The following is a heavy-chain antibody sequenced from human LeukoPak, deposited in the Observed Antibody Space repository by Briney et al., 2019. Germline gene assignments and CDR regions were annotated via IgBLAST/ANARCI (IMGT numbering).Heavy chain of an antibody. D-gene: IGHD3-10*01. CDR3: AKNYGSGTYYNFPHY. CDR1: GFIFSSYA. J-gene: IGHJ4*02. V-gene: IGHV3-23*01. CDR2: IRDSGTGT. Sequence: GGSLGLSCTASGFIFSSYAMTWVRLAPGKGLEWVSTIRDSGTGTFYADSVQGRFTISRDNSKNTLYLQMDSLRAEDTAVYYCAKNYGSGTYYNFPHYWGQGTLLTVSS.